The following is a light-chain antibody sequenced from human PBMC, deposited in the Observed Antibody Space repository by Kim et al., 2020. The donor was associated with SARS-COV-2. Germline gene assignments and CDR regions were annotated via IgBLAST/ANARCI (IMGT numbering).Light chain of an antibody. CDR1: QGISSW. CDR2: AAA. J-gene: IGKJ4*01. Sequence: ASVGDKVTTTCRASQGISSWLAWYQQKPGKAPKLLIYAAARLQSGGPSRFSGSGSGTEFTLTISSLQPEDFATYYCQQANSFPLTFGGGTKVDIK. CDR3: QQANSFPLT. V-gene: IGKV1-12*01.